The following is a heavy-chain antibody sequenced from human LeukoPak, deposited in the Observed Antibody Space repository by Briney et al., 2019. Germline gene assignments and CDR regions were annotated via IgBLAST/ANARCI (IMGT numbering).Heavy chain of an antibody. V-gene: IGHV4-34*01. CDR3: ARGLPTYNWLDP. CDR2: INHSGST. Sequence: PSETLSLTCAVYGGSFSGYYWSWIRQPPGKGLEWIGEINHSGSTNYNPSLKSRVTISVDTSKNQFSLKLSSVTAADTAVYYCARGLPTYNWLDPWGQGTLVTVSS. D-gene: IGHD2-21*02. CDR1: GGSFSGYY. J-gene: IGHJ5*02.